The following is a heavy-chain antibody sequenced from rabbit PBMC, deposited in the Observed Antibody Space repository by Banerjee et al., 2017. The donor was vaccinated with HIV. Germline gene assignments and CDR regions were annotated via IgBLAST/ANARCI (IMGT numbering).Heavy chain of an antibody. Sequence: QSLEESGGDLVKPGASLTLTCTASGFSFSSSYSMCWVRQAPGKGLEWIASIDAGSSGRTYYASWAKGRFTISETSSTTVTLQMTSLTAADTATYFCARDPSYDEYGDSLYYFDLWGQGTLVTVS. CDR3: ARDPSYDEYGDSLYYFDL. CDR2: IDAGSSGRT. J-gene: IGHJ4*01. V-gene: IGHV1S40*01. D-gene: IGHD2-1*01. CDR1: GFSFSSSYS.